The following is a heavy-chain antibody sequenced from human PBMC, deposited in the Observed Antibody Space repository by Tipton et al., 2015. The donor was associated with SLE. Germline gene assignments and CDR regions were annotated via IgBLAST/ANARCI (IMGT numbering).Heavy chain of an antibody. CDR2: ISSSSSYT. CDR3: ARGEQWLTYYFDY. J-gene: IGHJ4*02. V-gene: IGHV3-11*06. CDR1: GFTFSDYY. D-gene: IGHD6-19*01. Sequence: GSLRLSCAASGFTFSDYYMSWIRQAPGKGLEWVSYISSSSSYTNYADSVKGRFTISRDNSKNTLYLQMNSLRAEDTAVYYCARGEQWLTYYFDYWGQGTLVTVSS.